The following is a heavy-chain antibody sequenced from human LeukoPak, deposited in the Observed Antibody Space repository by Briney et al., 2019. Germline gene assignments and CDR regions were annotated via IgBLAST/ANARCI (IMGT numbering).Heavy chain of an antibody. D-gene: IGHD4-17*01. CDR3: ARVSARGGYGDDYFDY. V-gene: IGHV4-38-2*02. CDR2: IYHSGST. J-gene: IGHJ4*02. CDR1: GYSISSGYY. Sequence: SETLSLTCTVSGYSISSGYYWGWIRQPPGKGLEWIGSIYHSGSTYYNPSLKSRVTISVDPSKNHFSLRVMSVTAAETAVYFCARVSARGGYGDDYFDYWGQGTLVTVSS.